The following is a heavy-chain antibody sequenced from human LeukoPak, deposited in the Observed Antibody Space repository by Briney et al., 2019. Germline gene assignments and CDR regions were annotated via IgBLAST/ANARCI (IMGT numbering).Heavy chain of an antibody. CDR3: ARGSGYYFYFDY. CDR1: GGSISSSSYY. CDR2: IYYSGST. V-gene: IGHV4-39*01. D-gene: IGHD3-22*01. Sequence: SETLSLTCTVSGGSISSSSYYWGWIRQPPGKGLEWIGSIYYSGSTYYNPSLKSRVTMSVDTSKNQFSLKLSSVTAADTAVYYCARGSGYYFYFDYWGQGTLVTVSS. J-gene: IGHJ4*02.